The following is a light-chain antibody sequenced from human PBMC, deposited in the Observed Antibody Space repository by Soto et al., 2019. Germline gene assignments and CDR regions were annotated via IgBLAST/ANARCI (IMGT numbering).Light chain of an antibody. CDR2: GAS. Sequence: DIQMTQSPTSLAASVGDRVTITCLASQGITNHLAWYQQTPGKVPKLLIYGASTLQSGVPSRFSGSGSGTDFTLTISSLQPEDAATYYCQNYNSAPLQFGQGTRLEIK. J-gene: IGKJ5*01. CDR1: QGITNH. V-gene: IGKV1-27*01. CDR3: QNYNSAPLQ.